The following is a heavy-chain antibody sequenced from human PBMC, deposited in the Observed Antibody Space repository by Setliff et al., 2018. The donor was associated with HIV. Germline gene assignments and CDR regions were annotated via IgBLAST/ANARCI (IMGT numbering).Heavy chain of an antibody. D-gene: IGHD3-10*01. Sequence: ASVKVSCKASGYTFTSYGISWVRQAPGQGLEWMGWISAYNGNTNYAQKLKGRVTMTTDTSTSTAYMEVRSLRSDDTAVYYCATPGVGAGAFDIWGRGTMVTVSS. CDR1: GYTFTSYG. V-gene: IGHV1-18*01. CDR2: ISAYNGNT. CDR3: ATPGVGAGAFDI. J-gene: IGHJ3*02.